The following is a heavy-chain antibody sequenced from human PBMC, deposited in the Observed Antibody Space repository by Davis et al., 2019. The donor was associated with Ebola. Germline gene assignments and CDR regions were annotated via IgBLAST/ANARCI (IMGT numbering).Heavy chain of an antibody. V-gene: IGHV3-23*01. J-gene: IGHJ6*04. CDR3: AKYFYDSSGYNHYYYYGMDV. CDR1: GFTFSTYA. Sequence: PGGSLRLSCATSGFTFSTYAMSWVRQAPGKGLEWVSAITSSGGSTYYADPVKGRFAISRDNSKNTLYLQINSLRDEDTAVYYCAKYFYDSSGYNHYYYYGMDVWDKGTTVTVSA. D-gene: IGHD3-22*01. CDR2: ITSSGGST.